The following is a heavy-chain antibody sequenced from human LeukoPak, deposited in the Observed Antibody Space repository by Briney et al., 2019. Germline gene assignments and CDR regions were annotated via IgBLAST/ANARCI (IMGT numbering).Heavy chain of an antibody. J-gene: IGHJ4*02. D-gene: IGHD3-22*01. Sequence: GGSLRLSCAASGFTFSSDAMSWVRQAPGKGLEWVSAISGSGSYTDYADSVKGRFTISKDNSKNTLYMRMSSLRAEDTAVYYCAKRRYDSSGHFDSWGQGTLVTVSS. CDR2: ISGSGSYT. V-gene: IGHV3-23*01. CDR3: AKRRYDSSGHFDS. CDR1: GFTFSSDA.